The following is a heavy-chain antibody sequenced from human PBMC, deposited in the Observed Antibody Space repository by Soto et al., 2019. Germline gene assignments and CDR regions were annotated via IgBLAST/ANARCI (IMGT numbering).Heavy chain of an antibody. CDR3: ARIIVVVTALDY. Sequence: QVQLVQSGAEEKKPGASVKVSCKASGYTFTSYAMHWVRQAPGQRLEWMGWINAGNGNTKYSQKFQGRVTITRDTSASTAYMELSSLRPEDTALYYCARIIVVVTALDYWGQGTLVTVSS. CDR1: GYTFTSYA. V-gene: IGHV1-3*05. CDR2: INAGNGNT. D-gene: IGHD2-21*02. J-gene: IGHJ4*02.